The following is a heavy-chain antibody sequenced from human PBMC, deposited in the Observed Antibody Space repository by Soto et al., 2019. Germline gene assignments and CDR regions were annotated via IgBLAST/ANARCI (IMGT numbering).Heavy chain of an antibody. CDR1: GFTFSSYA. D-gene: IGHD3-16*02. CDR2: ISGSGGST. V-gene: IGHV3-23*01. CDR3: AKDRGYDYIWGSYRYTNGDGY. Sequence: EVQLLESGGGLVQPGGSLRLSCAASGFTFSSYAMSWVRQAPGKGLEWVSAISGSGGSTYYADSVKGRFTISRDNSKNTLYLQMNSLRAEDTAVYYCAKDRGYDYIWGSYRYTNGDGYWGQGTLVTVSS. J-gene: IGHJ4*02.